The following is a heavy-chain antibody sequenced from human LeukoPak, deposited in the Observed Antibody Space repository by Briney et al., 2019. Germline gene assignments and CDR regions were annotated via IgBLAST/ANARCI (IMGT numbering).Heavy chain of an antibody. CDR2: IYYSGST. CDR3: ARVGHSSSWYYFDY. Sequence: SETLSLTCTVSGGSISSYYWSWLRQPPGKGLEWIGYIYYSGSTNYNPSLKSRVTISVDTSKNQFSLKLSSVTAADTAVYYCARVGHSSSWYYFDYWGQGTLVTVSS. CDR1: GGSISSYY. D-gene: IGHD6-13*01. J-gene: IGHJ4*02. V-gene: IGHV4-59*01.